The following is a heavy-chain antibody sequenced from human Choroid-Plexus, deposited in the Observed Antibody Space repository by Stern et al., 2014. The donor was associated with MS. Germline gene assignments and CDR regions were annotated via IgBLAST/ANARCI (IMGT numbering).Heavy chain of an antibody. CDR2: VSYDGSNK. Sequence: QLHLAESRPPAAHPPSPPTLSSVPSGSPLRSRAIHSARHAPGQGPPWAPGVSYDGSNKYYADSVKGRFTISRDNSQNTLYMQMSSLRPEDTAVYYCAKDRQYLTYFFDHWGQGSLVTVSS. J-gene: IGHJ5*02. CDR3: AKDRQYLTYFFDH. D-gene: IGHD2/OR15-2a*01. CDR1: GSPLRSRA. V-gene: IGHV3-30*18.